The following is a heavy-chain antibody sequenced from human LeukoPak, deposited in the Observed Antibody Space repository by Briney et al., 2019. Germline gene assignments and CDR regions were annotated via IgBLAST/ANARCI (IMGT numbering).Heavy chain of an antibody. V-gene: IGHV4-34*01. CDR1: GGSFSIYY. J-gene: IGHJ4*02. CDR2: INHSGST. D-gene: IGHD1-26*01. CDR3: ARWAVGATFDY. Sequence: SEALSLTCAVYGGSFSIYYWSWIRQPPGKGLEWTGEINHSGSTNYNPSLKSRVTISVDTSKNQFSLKLSSVTAADTAVYYCARWAVGATFDYWGQGTLVTVSS.